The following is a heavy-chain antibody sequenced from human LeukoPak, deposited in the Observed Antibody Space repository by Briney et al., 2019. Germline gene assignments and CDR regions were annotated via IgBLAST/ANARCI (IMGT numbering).Heavy chain of an antibody. D-gene: IGHD5-24*01. CDR1: GFTFSTYT. Sequence: GGSLRLSCAASGFTFSTYTVHWVRQAPGKGLEWVAVISYDGSNKYYADSVKGRFTISRDNSKSTLYLQMNSLRAEDTAVYYCARGHNSFDYWGQGTLVTVSS. V-gene: IGHV3-30-3*01. CDR2: ISYDGSNK. J-gene: IGHJ4*02. CDR3: ARGHNSFDY.